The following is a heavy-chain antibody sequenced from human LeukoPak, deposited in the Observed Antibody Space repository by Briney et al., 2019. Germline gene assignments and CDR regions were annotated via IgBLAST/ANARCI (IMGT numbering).Heavy chain of an antibody. CDR1: GYTFTGYY. Sequence: ASVKVSCKASGYTFTGYYMHWVRQAPGQGLEWMGWMNPNSGNTGYAQKFQGRVTITRNTSISTAYMELSSLRSEDTAVYYCARGRFLLNDYWGQGTLVTVSS. CDR3: ARGRFLLNDY. CDR2: MNPNSGNT. D-gene: IGHD2/OR15-2a*01. J-gene: IGHJ4*02. V-gene: IGHV1-8*03.